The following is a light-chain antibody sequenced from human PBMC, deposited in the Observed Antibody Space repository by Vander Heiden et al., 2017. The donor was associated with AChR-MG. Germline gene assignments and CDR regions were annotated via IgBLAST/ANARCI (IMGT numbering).Light chain of an antibody. Sequence: QSVLTQPPSVSGAPGQRVTISCTGSSSNTGAGYDVHWYQQLPGTAPNLLIYGNSNRPSEVPDRFSGSKSGTSASLAITGLQAEDEADYYCQSYDSSLSAPVFGGGTKLTVL. CDR2: GNS. J-gene: IGLJ2*01. V-gene: IGLV1-40*01. CDR3: QSYDSSLSAPV. CDR1: SSNTGAGYD.